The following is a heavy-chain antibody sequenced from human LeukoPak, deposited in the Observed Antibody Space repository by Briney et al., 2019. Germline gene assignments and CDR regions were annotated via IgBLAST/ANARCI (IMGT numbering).Heavy chain of an antibody. V-gene: IGHV1-46*01. Sequence: GASVKVSCKASGYTFTSHYMHWVRQAPGQGLEWMGIINPSGGSTSYAQKFQGRVTMTRDTSTSTVYMELSSLRSEDAAVYYCAREPSHYYDSSGFQDYWGQGTLVTVSS. CDR2: INPSGGST. CDR1: GYTFTSHY. D-gene: IGHD3-22*01. J-gene: IGHJ4*02. CDR3: AREPSHYYDSSGFQDY.